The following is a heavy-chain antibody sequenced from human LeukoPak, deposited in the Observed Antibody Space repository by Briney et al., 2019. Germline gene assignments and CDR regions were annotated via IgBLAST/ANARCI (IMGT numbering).Heavy chain of an antibody. CDR1: GYTFTSYD. J-gene: IGHJ4*02. CDR3: ARGRTRSSTSCLGY. D-gene: IGHD2-2*01. CDR2: MNPNSGNT. Sequence: ASVKVSCKASGYTFTSYDINWVRQATGQGLEWMGWMNPNSGNTGYAQKFQGRVTITRNTSISTAYMELSSLRSEDTAVYYCARGRTRSSTSCLGYWGQGTQVTVSS. V-gene: IGHV1-8*03.